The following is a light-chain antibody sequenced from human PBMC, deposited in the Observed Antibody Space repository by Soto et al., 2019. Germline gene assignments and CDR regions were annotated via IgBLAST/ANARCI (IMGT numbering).Light chain of an antibody. V-gene: IGKV3-20*01. J-gene: IGKJ2*01. CDR2: ALS. CDR1: QSVSSTY. Sequence: IVLTQSPGTLSLSPGERVTLSCRASQSVSSTYLAWYQQKPGQAPRLLVYALSRRATGIPDRFSGSGSGTDFTLTISRLEPEDFAVYYCTPYNTSPPGYTFGQGTKLEIK. CDR3: TPYNTSPPGYT.